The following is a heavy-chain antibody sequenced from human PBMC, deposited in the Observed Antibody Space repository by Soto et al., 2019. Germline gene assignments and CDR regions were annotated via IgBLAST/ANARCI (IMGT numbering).Heavy chain of an antibody. D-gene: IGHD2-2*01. CDR2: INHSGST. V-gene: IGHV4-34*01. CDR3: ARGITKDIVVVPAAPSFEY. CDR1: GGSFSGYY. J-gene: IGHJ4*02. Sequence: QVQLQQWGAGLLKPSETLSLTCAVYGGSFSGYYWSWIRHPPGKGLELIGEINHSGSTNYNPSLKRRVTISVDTSKNQFSLKLSSVTAADTAVYYCARGITKDIVVVPAAPSFEYWGQGNLVTVSS.